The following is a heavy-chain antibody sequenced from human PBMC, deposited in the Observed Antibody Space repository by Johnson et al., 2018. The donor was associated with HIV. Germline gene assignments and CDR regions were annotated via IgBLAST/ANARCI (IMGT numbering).Heavy chain of an antibody. V-gene: IGHV3-30*19. CDR1: GFTFSNYG. D-gene: IGHD3-10*01. CDR2: ISYDGRDA. Sequence: QVQLVESGGGLVQPGGSLRLSCAASGFTFSNYGMHWVRQAPGKGLEWVAVISYDGRDAYYADSVKGRFTSSRDNSKNTLYLQMNSLRPDDSAVYYCATLWFGEVSVYDAFDVWGQGTMVTVSS. J-gene: IGHJ3*01. CDR3: ATLWFGEVSVYDAFDV.